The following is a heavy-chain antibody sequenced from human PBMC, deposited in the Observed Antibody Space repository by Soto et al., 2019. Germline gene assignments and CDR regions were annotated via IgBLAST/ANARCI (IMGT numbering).Heavy chain of an antibody. V-gene: IGHV4-59*08. CDR1: NGSIRSDY. J-gene: IGHJ4*02. Sequence: SETLSLTCAVSNGSIRSDYWSWIRQPPGKGLEWIGYMFYSGTTNYNPSLESRVTMSIDTSKNQFSLKLASVTAADTAVYYCARHWGTSSSLDSWGQGTLVTVSS. D-gene: IGHD3-16*01. CDR2: MFYSGTT. CDR3: ARHWGTSSSLDS.